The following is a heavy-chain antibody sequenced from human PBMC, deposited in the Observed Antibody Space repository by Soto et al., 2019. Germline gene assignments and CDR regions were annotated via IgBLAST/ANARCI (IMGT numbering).Heavy chain of an antibody. J-gene: IGHJ5*02. D-gene: IGHD4-17*01. Sequence: ASVKVSCKASGYTFTSYGSSWVRQAPGEGLEWMGWISAYNGNTNYAQKLQVRVTMTTDTPTSTAYMALRSLRSDDTAVYYCARDYGHYDNWFIPWGQGPLVNVSS. CDR1: GYTFTSYG. CDR3: ARDYGHYDNWFIP. CDR2: ISAYNGNT. V-gene: IGHV1-18*01.